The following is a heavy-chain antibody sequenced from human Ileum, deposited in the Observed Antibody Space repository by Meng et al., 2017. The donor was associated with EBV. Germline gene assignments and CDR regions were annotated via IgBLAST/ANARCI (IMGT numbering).Heavy chain of an antibody. Sequence: EVQRVGSGGGLVKPGGSLRLSCAVSEFTFRNAWMSWVRQAPGKGLEWVGRIKSNAHGGTTDYAAPGKGRFSISRDDSRNTLYLQMNSLKTEDTAVYYCITEPHFEYWGQGTLVTVSS. CDR3: ITEPHFEY. J-gene: IGHJ4*02. CDR1: EFTFRNAW. V-gene: IGHV3-15*01. CDR2: IKSNAHGGTT.